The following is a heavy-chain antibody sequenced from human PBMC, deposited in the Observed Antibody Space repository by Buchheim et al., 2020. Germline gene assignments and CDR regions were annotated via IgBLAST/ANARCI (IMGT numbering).Heavy chain of an antibody. J-gene: IGHJ4*02. CDR1: GGSISSGSYY. CDR2: IYTSGST. V-gene: IGHV4-61*02. CDR3: AREVYGYSSGWYREDYYFDY. Sequence: QVQLQESGPGLVKPSQTLSLTCTVSGGSISSGSYYWSWIRQPAGKGLEWIGRIYTSGSTNYNPSLKSRVTISVDTSKNQFSLKLSSVTAADTAVYYCAREVYGYSSGWYREDYYFDYWGQGTL. D-gene: IGHD6-19*01.